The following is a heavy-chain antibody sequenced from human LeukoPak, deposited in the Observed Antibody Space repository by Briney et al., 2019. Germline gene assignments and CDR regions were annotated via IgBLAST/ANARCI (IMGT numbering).Heavy chain of an antibody. J-gene: IGHJ6*03. CDR1: GGSFSGYY. CDR3: AISAPSAPIYYYYMDV. Sequence: PSETLSLTCAVYGGSFSGYYWSWIRQPPGKGLEWIGEINHSGSTYYNPSLKSRVTISVDTSKNQFSLKLSSVTAADTAVYYCAISAPSAPIYYYYMDVWGKGTTVTVSS. CDR2: INHSGST. V-gene: IGHV4-34*01. D-gene: IGHD6-6*01.